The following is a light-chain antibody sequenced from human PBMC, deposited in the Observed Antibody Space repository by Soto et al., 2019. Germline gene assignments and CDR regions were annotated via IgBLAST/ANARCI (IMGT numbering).Light chain of an antibody. J-gene: IGKJ1*01. CDR2: KAS. CDR3: QQYNDNWT. CDR1: QSSSW. Sequence: DIQMTQSPSTLSASVGDRVTITCRASQSSSWLAWYQQKPGKTPKILIYKASTLQSGVPSRFRGSGYGTEISFAISSLQPDDSATYYCQQYNDNWTFGQGTKVDIK. V-gene: IGKV1-5*03.